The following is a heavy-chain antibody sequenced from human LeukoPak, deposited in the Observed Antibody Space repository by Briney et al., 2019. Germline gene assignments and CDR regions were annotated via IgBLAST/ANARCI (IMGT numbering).Heavy chain of an antibody. CDR1: GFTFRSYA. CDR3: AKVLTGSQDY. Sequence: PGGSLRLSCAASGFTFRSYAMSWVRQAPGKGLEWLSTIGGGGENTYYADSVRGRFTISRDNSKNTVYLQMKSLRAEDTAVYFCAKVLTGSQDYWGQGTLVTVFS. V-gene: IGHV3-23*01. J-gene: IGHJ4*02. CDR2: IGGGGENT. D-gene: IGHD7-27*01.